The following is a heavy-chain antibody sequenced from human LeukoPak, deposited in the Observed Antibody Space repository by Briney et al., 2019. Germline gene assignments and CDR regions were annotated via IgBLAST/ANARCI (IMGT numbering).Heavy chain of an antibody. J-gene: IGHJ5*02. Sequence: PGGSLRLSCAASGFTFSSYWMTWVRQAPGKGLEWVANIKEDGDEGFYVDSVKGRFTVSRDNAKNSLYLQMNSLRAEDTALYYCAKAGVWFGESLFDPWGQGTLVTVSS. CDR3: AKAGVWFGESLFDP. CDR1: GFTFSSYW. V-gene: IGHV3-7*03. D-gene: IGHD3-10*01. CDR2: IKEDGDEG.